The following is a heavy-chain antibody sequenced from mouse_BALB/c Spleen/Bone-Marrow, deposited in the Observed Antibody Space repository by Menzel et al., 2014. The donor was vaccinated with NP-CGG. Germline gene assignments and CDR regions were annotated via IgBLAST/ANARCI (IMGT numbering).Heavy chain of an antibody. V-gene: IGHV1-80*01. CDR1: GYAFNSYW. D-gene: IGHD2-1*01. CDR2: IYPGDGDT. J-gene: IGHJ1*01. CDR3: ARRVYGNYWYFDV. Sequence: QVHVKQSGAELVRPGSSVKISCKASGYAFNSYWMNWVKQRPGQGLEWIGQIYPGDGDTNYNGKFKGKATLTADKSSSTAYMQLSSLTSEDSAVYFCARRVYGNYWYFDVWGAGTTVTVSS.